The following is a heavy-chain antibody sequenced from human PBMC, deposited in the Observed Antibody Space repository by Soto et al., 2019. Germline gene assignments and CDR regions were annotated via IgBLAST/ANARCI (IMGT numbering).Heavy chain of an antibody. D-gene: IGHD3-22*01. Sequence: ASVKVSCKVSGYTLTELSMHWVRQAPGKGLEWMGGFDPEDGETIYAQKFQGRVTMTTDKSTTTTYMELRSLRSDDTAVYYCARELNTDSSAYYSFAYWGQGTLVTVSS. CDR3: ARELNTDSSAYYSFAY. CDR1: GYTLTELS. V-gene: IGHV1-24*01. J-gene: IGHJ4*02. CDR2: FDPEDGET.